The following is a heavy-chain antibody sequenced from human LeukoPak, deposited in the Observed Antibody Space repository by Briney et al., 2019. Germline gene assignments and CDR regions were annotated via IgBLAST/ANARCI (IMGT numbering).Heavy chain of an antibody. D-gene: IGHD6-19*01. V-gene: IGHV3-23*01. CDR2: ISGSGGST. J-gene: IGHJ4*02. CDR3: AKDSNYAVAGKSEVDY. Sequence: GGSLRLSCAASGFTFSSYAMSWVRQAPGMGLEWVSAISGSGGSTYYADSVKGRFTISRDNSKNTLYLQMNSLRAEDTAVYYCAKDSNYAVAGKSEVDYWGQGTLVTVSS. CDR1: GFTFSSYA.